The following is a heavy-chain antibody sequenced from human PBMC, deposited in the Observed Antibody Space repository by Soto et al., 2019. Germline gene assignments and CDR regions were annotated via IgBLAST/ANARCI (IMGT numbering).Heavy chain of an antibody. D-gene: IGHD5-18*01. V-gene: IGHV5-10-1*01. CDR3: ASVDTAMVYYYGMDV. Sequence: PGDSLKISWKGSGYSITSYWISWVRQMPGKGLEWMGRIDPSDSYTNYSPSFQGHVTISADKSISTAYLQWSSLKASDTAMYYYASVDTAMVYYYGMDVWGQGTTVTVSS. CDR1: GYSITSYW. J-gene: IGHJ6*02. CDR2: IDPSDSYT.